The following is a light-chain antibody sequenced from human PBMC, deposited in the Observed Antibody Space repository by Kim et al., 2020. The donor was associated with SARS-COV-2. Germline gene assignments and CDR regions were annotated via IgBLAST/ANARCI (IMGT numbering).Light chain of an antibody. CDR3: QQEYNVPPFT. CDR2: GAS. V-gene: IGKV3D-7*01. J-gene: IGKJ2*01. Sequence: PGERVTLSFRASQSVSGSCFTWYQQNPGQAHRLLIYGASTTATGIAARFSGSVSGTDFTLTISSLQPEDFAVYYCQQEYNVPPFTFGQGTKLEI. CDR1: QSVSGSC.